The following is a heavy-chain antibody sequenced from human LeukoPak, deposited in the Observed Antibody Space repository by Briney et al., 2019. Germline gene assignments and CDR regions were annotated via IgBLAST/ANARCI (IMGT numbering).Heavy chain of an antibody. CDR3: TTEGGVWGYHAFDI. V-gene: IGHV3-15*01. CDR2: VKSKTQGGAT. CDR1: GFTFSDYY. D-gene: IGHD3-16*01. Sequence: GGSLRLSCAASGFTFSDYYMSWIRQAPGKGLEWVGRVKSKTQGGATDYAAPVKGRFTISRDDSKNTLYLQMNSLKTEDTAVYYCTTEGGVWGYHAFDIWGQGTMVTVSS. J-gene: IGHJ3*02.